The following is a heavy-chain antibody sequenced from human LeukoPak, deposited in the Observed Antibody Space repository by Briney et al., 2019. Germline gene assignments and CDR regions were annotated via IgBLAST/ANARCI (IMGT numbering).Heavy chain of an antibody. Sequence: GGSLRLSCAASGFTFSSYAMSWVRQAPGKGLEWVSSISSSSSYVYYADSVKGRFTISRDNAKKSLYLQMNSLRAEDTAVYYCAKDRCSNGVGCYYYYMDVWGKGTTVTISS. V-gene: IGHV3-21*01. J-gene: IGHJ6*03. CDR1: GFTFSSYA. D-gene: IGHD2-8*01. CDR2: ISSSSSYV. CDR3: AKDRCSNGVGCYYYYMDV.